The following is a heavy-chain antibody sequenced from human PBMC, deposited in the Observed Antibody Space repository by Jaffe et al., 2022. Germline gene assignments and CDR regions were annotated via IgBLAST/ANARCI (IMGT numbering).Heavy chain of an antibody. CDR1: GGSISSYY. CDR3: AREERFLEWKH. CDR2: IYYSGST. D-gene: IGHD3-3*01. V-gene: IGHV4-59*01. J-gene: IGHJ4*02. Sequence: QVQLQESGPGLVKPSETLSLTCTVSGGSISSYYWSWIRQPPGKGLEWIGYIYYSGSTNYNPSLKSRVTISVDTSKNQFSLKLSSVTAADTAVYYCAREERFLEWKHWGQGTLVTVSS.